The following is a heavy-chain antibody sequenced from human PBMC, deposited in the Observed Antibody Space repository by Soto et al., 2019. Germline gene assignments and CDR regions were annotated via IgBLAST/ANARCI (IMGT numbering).Heavy chain of an antibody. CDR2: IHYSGST. CDR3: ARTQTYADYESI. CDR1: GGSISSGGYC. D-gene: IGHD4-17*01. Sequence: SETLSLTCTVSGGSISSGGYCWSWIRQHPGKGLEGIGYIHYSGSTYYNPSLKSRVTISVDTSKNQFSLKLSSVTAADTAVYYCARTQTYADYESIWGQGTMVTVSS. V-gene: IGHV4-31*03. J-gene: IGHJ3*02.